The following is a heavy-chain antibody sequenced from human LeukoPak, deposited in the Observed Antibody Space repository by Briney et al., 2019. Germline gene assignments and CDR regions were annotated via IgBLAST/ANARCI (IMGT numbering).Heavy chain of an antibody. D-gene: IGHD3-10*01. CDR2: ISWNSGSI. V-gene: IGHV3-9*01. CDR1: GFTFDDYA. Sequence: GGSLRLSCAASGFTFDDYAMHWVRQAPGKGLEWVSGISWNSGSIGYADSVKGRFTISRDNAKNSLYLQMNSLRAEDTALYYCAKAYNGSGFFDYWGQGTLVTVSS. CDR3: AKAYNGSGFFDY. J-gene: IGHJ4*02.